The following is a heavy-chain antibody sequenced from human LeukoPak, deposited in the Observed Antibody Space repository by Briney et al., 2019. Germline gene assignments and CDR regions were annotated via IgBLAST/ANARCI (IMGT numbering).Heavy chain of an antibody. CDR1: GGSFSGYY. J-gene: IGHJ4*02. V-gene: IGHV4-34*01. D-gene: IGHD6-19*01. CDR3: ARQWLVSPLFDY. CDR2: INHSGST. Sequence: SETLSLTCAVYGGSFSGYYWSWIRQPPGRGLEWIGEINHSGSTNYNPSLRSRVTVSVHTSKNQLSLKLSSVTAADTAVYYCARQWLVSPLFDYWGQGTLVTVSS.